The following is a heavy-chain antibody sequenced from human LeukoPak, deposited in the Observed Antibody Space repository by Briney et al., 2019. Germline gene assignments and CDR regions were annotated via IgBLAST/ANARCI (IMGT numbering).Heavy chain of an antibody. D-gene: IGHD3-9*01. Sequence: SETLSLTCTVSGGSISSGGYYWSWIRQPPGKGLEWIGYIYHSGSTYYNPSLKSRVTISVDRSKNQFSLKLSSVTAADTAVYYCARVEGLYDILTGYYISGMLAFDIWGQGTMVTVSS. V-gene: IGHV4-30-2*01. CDR2: IYHSGST. J-gene: IGHJ3*02. CDR3: ARVEGLYDILTGYYISGMLAFDI. CDR1: GGSISSGGYY.